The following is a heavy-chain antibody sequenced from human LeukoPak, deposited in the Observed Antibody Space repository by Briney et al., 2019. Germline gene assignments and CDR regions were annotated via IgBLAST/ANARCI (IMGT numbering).Heavy chain of an antibody. CDR3: ARGGEDIYSGYEFDY. CDR1: GYTFIGYY. CDR2: INPNSGGT. J-gene: IGHJ4*02. Sequence: ASVKVSCKASGYTFIGYYMHWVRQAPGQGLEWMGRINPNSGGTNYAQKFQGRVTMTRDTSISTAYMELSRLRSDDTAVYYCARGGEDIYSGYEFDYWGQGTLVTVSS. D-gene: IGHD5-12*01. V-gene: IGHV1-2*06.